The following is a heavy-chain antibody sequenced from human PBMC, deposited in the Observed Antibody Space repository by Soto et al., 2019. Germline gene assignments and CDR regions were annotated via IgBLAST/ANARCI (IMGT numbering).Heavy chain of an antibody. CDR2: IFYTGST. V-gene: IGHV4-59*01. Sequence: PSETLSLTCIASGDSISSYYWSWIRHSPGKGLEWIGYIFYTGSTNYNPSLKSRVTISVDTSKNQFSLNLSSVTAADTAVYYCARTVVIWGVIIWEVDYWGQGNLVSV. CDR1: GDSISSYY. CDR3: ARTVVIWGVIIWEVDY. D-gene: IGHD3-10*01. J-gene: IGHJ4*02.